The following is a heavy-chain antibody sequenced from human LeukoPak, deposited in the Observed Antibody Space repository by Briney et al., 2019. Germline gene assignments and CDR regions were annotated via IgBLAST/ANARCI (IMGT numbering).Heavy chain of an antibody. CDR2: ISAYNGNT. V-gene: IGHV1-18*01. CDR1: GYTFTXYG. D-gene: IGHD2-15*01. CDR3: AREVICSGGSCYSVFFDP. Sequence: GYTFTXYGISWVRQAPGQGVEWMGWISAYNGNTNYAQKLQGRVTITTDTSTSTAYMELRSLRSDDTAVYYCAREVICSGGSCYSVFFDPWGQGTLVTVSS. J-gene: IGHJ5*02.